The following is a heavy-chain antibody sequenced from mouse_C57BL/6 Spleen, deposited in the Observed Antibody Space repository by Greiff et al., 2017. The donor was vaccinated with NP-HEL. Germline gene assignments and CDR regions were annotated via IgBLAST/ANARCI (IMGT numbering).Heavy chain of an antibody. D-gene: IGHD4-1*01. CDR1: GYTFTSYW. Sequence: VQLQQPGAELVKPGASVKLSCKASGYTFTSYWMQWVKQRPGQGLEWIGEIDPSDSYTNYNQKFKGKATLTVDTSSSTAYMQLSSLTSEDSAVYYCARGGVGRYFDYWGQGTTLTVSS. J-gene: IGHJ2*01. V-gene: IGHV1-50*01. CDR3: ARGGVGRYFDY. CDR2: IDPSDSYT.